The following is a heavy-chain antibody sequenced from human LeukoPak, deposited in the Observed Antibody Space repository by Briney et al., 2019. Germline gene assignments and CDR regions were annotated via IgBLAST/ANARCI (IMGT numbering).Heavy chain of an antibody. CDR2: ISSSSSYI. CDR3: ARDDITMVRGVILPYDY. D-gene: IGHD3-10*01. J-gene: IGHJ4*02. Sequence: GGSLRLSCAVSGFTFSSYSMNWVRQAPGKGLEWVSSISSSSSYIYYADSVKGRFTISRDNAKNSLYLQMNSLRAEDTAVYYCARDDITMVRGVILPYDYWGQGTLVTVSS. V-gene: IGHV3-21*01. CDR1: GFTFSSYS.